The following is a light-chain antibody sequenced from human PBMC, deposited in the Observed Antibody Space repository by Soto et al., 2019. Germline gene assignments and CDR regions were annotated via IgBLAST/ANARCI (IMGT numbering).Light chain of an antibody. V-gene: IGKV1-9*01. Sequence: DIQLTQSPSFLSASVGDRVTITCRASQGISSYLAWYQQKPGKAPKLLIYAASTLQSGVPSRFSGSGSRTEITLTISRLQPDDFATYCCQQLNSYPYTFGQGTKLEIK. CDR3: QQLNSYPYT. CDR1: QGISSY. J-gene: IGKJ2*01. CDR2: AAS.